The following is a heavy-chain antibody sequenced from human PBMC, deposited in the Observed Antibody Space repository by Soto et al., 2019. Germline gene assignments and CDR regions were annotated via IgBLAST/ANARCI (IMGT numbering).Heavy chain of an antibody. D-gene: IGHD5-18*01. CDR3: ARGGYSYGYYYYYGMDV. J-gene: IGHJ6*02. V-gene: IGHV1-18*04. CDR2: ISAYNGNT. CDR1: GYTFTSYG. Sequence: ASVKVSCKASGYTFTSYGISWVRQAPGQGLEWMGWISAYNGNTNYAQKLQGRVTMTTDTSTSTAYMELRSLRSDDTAVYYCARGGYSYGYYYYYGMDVWGQGXTVTVYS.